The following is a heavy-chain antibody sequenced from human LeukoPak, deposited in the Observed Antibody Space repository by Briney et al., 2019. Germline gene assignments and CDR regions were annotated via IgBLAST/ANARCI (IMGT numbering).Heavy chain of an antibody. CDR2: INHSGST. D-gene: IGHD5-24*01. CDR1: GGSFSGYY. CDR3: ARDSEMATLHNFDP. J-gene: IGHJ5*02. V-gene: IGHV4-34*01. Sequence: SETLSLTCAVYGGSFSGYYWSWIRQPPGKGLEWIGEINHSGSTNYNPSLKSRVTISVDTSKNQFSLKLSSVTAADTAVYYCARDSEMATLHNFDPWGQGTLVTVSS.